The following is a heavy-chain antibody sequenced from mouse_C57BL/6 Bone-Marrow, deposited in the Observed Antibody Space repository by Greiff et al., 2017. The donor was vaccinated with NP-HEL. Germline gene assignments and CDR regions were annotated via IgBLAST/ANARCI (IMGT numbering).Heavy chain of an antibody. V-gene: IGHV1-50*01. CDR1: GYTFTSYW. D-gene: IGHD1-1*01. Sequence: VQLQQPGAELVKPGASVKLSCKASGYTFTSYWMQWVKQRPGQGLEWIGEIDPSDSYTNYNQKFKGKATLTVDTSSSPAYMQLSSLTSEDSAVFYCAREGGDYYGGSYGWYFDVWGTGTTVTASS. CDR3: AREGGDYYGGSYGWYFDV. CDR2: IDPSDSYT. J-gene: IGHJ1*03.